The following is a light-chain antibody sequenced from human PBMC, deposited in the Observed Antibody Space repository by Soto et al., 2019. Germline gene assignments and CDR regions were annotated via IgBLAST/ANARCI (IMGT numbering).Light chain of an antibody. CDR1: SSNIGNNY. J-gene: IGLJ1*01. CDR3: GTWDSSLSSYV. CDR2: ENN. Sequence: QSVLTQPPSVSAAPGQKVTISCSGSSSNIGNNYVSWYQQLPGTAPKLLIYENNKRPSGIPDRFSGSKSGTSATLGITGLQTGDVSDYYCGTWDSSLSSYVFGTGTNVTVL. V-gene: IGLV1-51*02.